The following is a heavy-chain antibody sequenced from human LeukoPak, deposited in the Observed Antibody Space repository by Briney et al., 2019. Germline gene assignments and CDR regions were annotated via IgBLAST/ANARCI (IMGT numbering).Heavy chain of an antibody. CDR2: ISYDGSNK. V-gene: IGHV3-30-3*01. CDR1: GFTFSSYA. D-gene: IGHD6-13*01. J-gene: IGHJ4*02. Sequence: GGSLRLSCAASGFTFSSYAMHWVRQAPGKGLEWVAVISYDGSNKYYADSVKGRFTISRDNSKNTLYLQMNSLRAEDTAVYYCAGEAAGIDYWGQGTLVTVSS. CDR3: AGEAAGIDY.